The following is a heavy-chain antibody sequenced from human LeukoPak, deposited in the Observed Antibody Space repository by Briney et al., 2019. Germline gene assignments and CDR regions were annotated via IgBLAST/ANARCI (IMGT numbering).Heavy chain of an antibody. J-gene: IGHJ4*02. V-gene: IGHV3-7*01. CDR1: GLTFSSYG. D-gene: IGHD3-10*01. Sequence: GGSLRLSCAASGLTFSSYGMTWVRQAPGKGLEWVANMNQDGSDKYYLDSVKGRFTISRDNAKNSLYLQLNSLRAEDTAVYYCARVRFGSGSSVYFDLWGQGTLVTVSS. CDR3: ARVRFGSGSSVYFDL. CDR2: MNQDGSDK.